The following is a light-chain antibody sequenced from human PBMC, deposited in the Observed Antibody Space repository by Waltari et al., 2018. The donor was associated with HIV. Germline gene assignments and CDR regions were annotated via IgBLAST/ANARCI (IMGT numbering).Light chain of an antibody. Sequence: SALTQPASVSGSPGPSITIPCPGTSSDVGAYAYVSWYQQHPGTVPKLLIYDVYNRPSRISTRFSGSKSGNTASLTISGLQAEDEADYYCASFTSGRLNVFGTGTKVTVL. CDR3: ASFTSGRLNV. V-gene: IGLV2-14*03. CDR2: DVY. J-gene: IGLJ1*01. CDR1: SSDVGAYAY.